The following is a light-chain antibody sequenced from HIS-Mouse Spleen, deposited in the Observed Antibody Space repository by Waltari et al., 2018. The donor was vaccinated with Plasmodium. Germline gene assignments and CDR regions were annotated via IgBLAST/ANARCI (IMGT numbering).Light chain of an antibody. J-gene: IGKJ5*01. V-gene: IGKV3-15*01. Sequence: EIVMTQSPATLSVSPGERATLSCRASQSVSTNLAWYQQKPGQAPRLLISGASTRATGIPARFSGSGSGTEFTLTISSMQSEDFAVYYCQQYNNWPPVTFGQGTRLEIK. CDR2: GAS. CDR1: QSVSTN. CDR3: QQYNNWPPVT.